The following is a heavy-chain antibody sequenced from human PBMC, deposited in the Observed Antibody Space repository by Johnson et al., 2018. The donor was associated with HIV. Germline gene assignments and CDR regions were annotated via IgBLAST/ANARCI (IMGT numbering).Heavy chain of an antibody. CDR2: IYSGGST. Sequence: VQLVESGGGLVQPGGSLRLSCAASGFTVSSNYMSWVRQAPGKGLEWVSVIYSGGSTYYADSVKGRFTISRDNSKNTLYLQMNSLRAEDTAVYYCAKVSGWYTCGVFDIWGQGTMVTVSS. CDR1: GFTVSSNY. CDR3: AKVSGWYTCGVFDI. J-gene: IGHJ3*02. D-gene: IGHD6-19*01. V-gene: IGHV3-53*01.